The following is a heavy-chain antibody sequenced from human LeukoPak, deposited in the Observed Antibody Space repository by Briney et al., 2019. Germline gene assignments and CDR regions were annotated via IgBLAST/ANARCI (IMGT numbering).Heavy chain of an antibody. Sequence: PGGSLRLSCAASGFTFSSYSMNWVRQAPGKGLEWVSSISSSSSYIYYADSVKGRFTISRDNSKNTLYLQMNSLRAEDTAVYYCARERGIAARLDGYNWFDPWGQGTLVTVSS. D-gene: IGHD6-25*01. J-gene: IGHJ5*02. CDR3: ARERGIAARLDGYNWFDP. V-gene: IGHV3-21*01. CDR2: ISSSSSYI. CDR1: GFTFSSYS.